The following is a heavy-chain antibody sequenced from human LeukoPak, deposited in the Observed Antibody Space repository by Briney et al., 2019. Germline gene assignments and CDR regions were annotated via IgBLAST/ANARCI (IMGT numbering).Heavy chain of an antibody. V-gene: IGHV3-48*03. CDR3: ARDGPWLAPDY. J-gene: IGHJ4*02. CDR1: GFTFSSYE. D-gene: IGHD6-19*01. CDR2: ISSSGSTI. Sequence: GGSLRLSCAAAGFTFSSYEMNWVRQAPGKGLEWVSYISSSGSTIYYADSVKGRFTISRDNAKNSLYLQTNSLRAEDTAVYYCARDGPWLAPDYWGQGTLVTVSS.